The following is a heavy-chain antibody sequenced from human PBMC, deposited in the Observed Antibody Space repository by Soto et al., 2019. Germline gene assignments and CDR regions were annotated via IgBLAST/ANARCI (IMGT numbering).Heavy chain of an antibody. D-gene: IGHD3-22*01. CDR1: GGTFSSYA. V-gene: IGHV1-69*05. J-gene: IGHJ4*02. Sequence: ASVKVSCKASGGTFSSYAISWVRQAPGQGLEWMGGIIPIFGTANYAQTFQGRVTMTTDTSTSTDYMELRSLRSDDTAVYYCARDHYYDSSGYYFDCWGQGTLVTVSS. CDR2: IIPIFGTA. CDR3: ARDHYYDSSGYYFDC.